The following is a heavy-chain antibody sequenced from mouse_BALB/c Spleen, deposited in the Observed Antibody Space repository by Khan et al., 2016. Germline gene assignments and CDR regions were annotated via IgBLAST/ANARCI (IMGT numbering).Heavy chain of an antibody. CDR1: GYSITSDYA. Sequence: EVELVESGPGLVKPSQSLSLTCTVTGYSITSDYAWNWIRQFPANKLEWMGYISYSGSTSYNPSLKSRISITRDTSKNQFFLQLNSVTTEDTATYYCARYRYDDYFDYWGQGTTLTVSS. J-gene: IGHJ2*01. CDR3: ARYRYDDYFDY. CDR2: ISYSGST. V-gene: IGHV3-2*02. D-gene: IGHD2-14*01.